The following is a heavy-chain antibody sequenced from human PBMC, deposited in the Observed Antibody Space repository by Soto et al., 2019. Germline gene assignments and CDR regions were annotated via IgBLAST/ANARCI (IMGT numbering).Heavy chain of an antibody. D-gene: IGHD6-19*01. J-gene: IGHJ6*03. CDR1: GFTFSSYS. CDR3: ARDKLAVASDYYYYYMDV. Sequence: GGSLRLSCAASGFTFSSYSMNWVRQAPGKGLEWVSYISSSSSTIYYADSVKGRFTISRDNAKNSLYLQMNSLRAEDTAVYYCARDKLAVASDYYYYYMDVWGKGTTVTVSS. V-gene: IGHV3-48*01. CDR2: ISSSSSTI.